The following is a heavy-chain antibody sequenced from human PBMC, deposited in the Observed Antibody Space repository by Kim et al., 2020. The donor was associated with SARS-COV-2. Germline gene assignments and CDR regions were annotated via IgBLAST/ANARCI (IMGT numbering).Heavy chain of an antibody. J-gene: IGHJ6*02. CDR1: GGSISSSSYY. V-gene: IGHV4-39*01. CDR2: IYYSGST. D-gene: IGHD3-10*01. CDR3: ARHGSGSYHYGMDV. Sequence: SETLSLTCTVSGGSISSSSYYWGWIRQPPGKGLEWIGSIYYSGSTYYNPSLKSRVTISVDTSKKQFSLKLSSVTAADTAVYYCARHGSGSYHYGMDVWGQGTTVTVSS.